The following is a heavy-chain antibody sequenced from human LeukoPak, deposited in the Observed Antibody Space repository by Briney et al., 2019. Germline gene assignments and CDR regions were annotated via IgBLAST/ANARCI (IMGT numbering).Heavy chain of an antibody. D-gene: IGHD3-22*01. CDR1: GGSISSYY. J-gene: IGHJ4*02. V-gene: IGHV4-4*07. CDR3: ARGIIYYDSSGYYFDY. Sequence: SETLSLTCTVSGGSISSYYWSWIRQPAGKGLEWIGRIYTRGSTNYNPSLKSRVTMSVDTSKNQFSLKLSSVTAADTAVYYCARGIIYYDSSGYYFDYWGQGTLVTVSS. CDR2: IYTRGST.